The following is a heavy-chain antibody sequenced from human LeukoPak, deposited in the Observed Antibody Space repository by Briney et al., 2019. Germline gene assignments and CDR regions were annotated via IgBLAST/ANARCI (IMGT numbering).Heavy chain of an antibody. CDR3: ARMTYYDSGSYTSYFDS. Sequence: WASVKVSCKASGYTFTGYYMHWVRQAPGQGLEWMGWIHPNTGGTKYAQKFQGRVTVTRDMSISTAYMELSRLRSDDTAVYYCARMTYYDSGSYTSYFDSWGQGTLVTVSS. V-gene: IGHV1-2*02. J-gene: IGHJ4*02. CDR1: GYTFTGYY. CDR2: IHPNTGGT. D-gene: IGHD3-10*01.